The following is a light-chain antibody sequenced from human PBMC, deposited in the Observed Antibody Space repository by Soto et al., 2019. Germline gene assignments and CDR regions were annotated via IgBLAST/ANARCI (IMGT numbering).Light chain of an antibody. CDR3: ATWDDSLSGVV. J-gene: IGLJ2*01. V-gene: IGLV1-47*01. CDR2: RNN. CDR1: SSNIGSNY. Sequence: QSVLTQPPSASATPGQRVTISCSGSSSNIGSNYVYWYQQLPGTAPKLLIYRNNQRPSGVPDRFSGSKSGTSASLAISGLRSDDEADYYCATWDDSLSGVVFGGGTKLTVL.